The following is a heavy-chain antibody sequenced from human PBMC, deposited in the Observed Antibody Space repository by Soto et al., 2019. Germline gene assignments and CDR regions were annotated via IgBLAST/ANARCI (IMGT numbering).Heavy chain of an antibody. CDR1: GGSISRSSYY. CDR3: ARHDPISGYETPYYCAMDV. J-gene: IGHJ6*02. V-gene: IGHV4-39*01. D-gene: IGHD5-12*01. Sequence: SETLSLTCTVSGGSISRSSYYWGWIRQPPGKGLEWIGSIYYSGSTYYNPSLKSRLTISVDTSKNQFSLKLSSVTATDTAVYYCARHDPISGYETPYYCAMDVWGQGITVTVSS. CDR2: IYYSGST.